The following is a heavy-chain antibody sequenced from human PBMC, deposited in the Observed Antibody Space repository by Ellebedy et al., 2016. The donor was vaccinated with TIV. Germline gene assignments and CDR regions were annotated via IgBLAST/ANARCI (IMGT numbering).Heavy chain of an antibody. Sequence: PGGSLRLSCKGSGYSFTNYWIGWVRQMPGKGLEWMGFISPADSDTRYSPSFQGQVTISADKSINTAYLQWSSLQASDTAMYYCARAPQQLHYYYNGMDVWGQGTTVTVFS. CDR1: GYSFTNYW. D-gene: IGHD3-10*01. J-gene: IGHJ6*02. CDR2: ISPADSDT. CDR3: ARAPQQLHYYYNGMDV. V-gene: IGHV5-51*01.